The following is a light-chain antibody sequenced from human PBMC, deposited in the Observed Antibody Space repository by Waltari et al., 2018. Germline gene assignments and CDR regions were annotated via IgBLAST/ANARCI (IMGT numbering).Light chain of an antibody. V-gene: IGLV8-61*01. CDR2: KTN. CDR1: SGSLSSTSY. CDR3: LLYMGSGIWV. Sequence: QTVVTQEPSLSVSPGGTVTPTCALSSGSLSSTSYPSWYQQSPGQTPLTLIYKTNSRSSGVRDRFSGSILGNKGAVISTGDQADDESDYYCLLYMGSGIWVFGGGTKLTVL. J-gene: IGLJ3*02.